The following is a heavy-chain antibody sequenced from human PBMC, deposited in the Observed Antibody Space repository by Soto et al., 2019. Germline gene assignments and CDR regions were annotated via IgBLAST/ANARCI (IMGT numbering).Heavy chain of an antibody. V-gene: IGHV4-59*01. Sequence: QVQLQESGPGLVKPSETLSLTCTVSGGSISSYYWSWIRQPPGKGLEWIGYIHYSGSTNYNPSLKSRLTISLDTSKNQFSLNLGSVTAADTAVYYWVRPQGGGGDGYYYYGMDVWGQGTTVIVSS. D-gene: IGHD3-16*01. CDR1: GGSISSYY. J-gene: IGHJ6*02. CDR2: IHYSGST. CDR3: VRPQGGGGDGYYYYGMDV.